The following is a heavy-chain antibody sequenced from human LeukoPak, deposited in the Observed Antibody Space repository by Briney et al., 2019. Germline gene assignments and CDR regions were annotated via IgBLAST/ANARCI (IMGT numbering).Heavy chain of an antibody. V-gene: IGHV4-34*01. Sequence: SETLSLTCAVYGGSLSGYYWSWIRQPPGKGLEWIGEINHSGSTNYNPSLKSRVTISVNTSKNQFSLKLSSVTAADTAVYYCAREVRPAYWYFDLWGRGTLVTVSS. CDR3: AREVRPAYWYFDL. CDR1: GGSLSGYY. CDR2: INHSGST. D-gene: IGHD1-1*01. J-gene: IGHJ2*01.